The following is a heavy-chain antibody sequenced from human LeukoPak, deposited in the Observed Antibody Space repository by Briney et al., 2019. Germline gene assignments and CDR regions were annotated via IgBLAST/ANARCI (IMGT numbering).Heavy chain of an antibody. D-gene: IGHD2-2*01. J-gene: IGHJ4*02. Sequence: GGSLRLPCTASGFAFDEHGMTWVRQVPGKGLEWVSGINWSGKSTSYGDPVRGRFTISRDNAKNSLSLQMDSLRAEDTALYYCARAPITSPFYFDYWGQGTLVTVSS. V-gene: IGHV3-20*04. CDR1: GFAFDEHG. CDR3: ARAPITSPFYFDY. CDR2: INWSGKST.